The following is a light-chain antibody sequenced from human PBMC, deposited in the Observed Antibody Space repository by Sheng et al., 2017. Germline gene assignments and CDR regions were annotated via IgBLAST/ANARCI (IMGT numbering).Light chain of an antibody. J-gene: IGKJ2*03. CDR3: QQYGSLYS. V-gene: IGKV3-20*01. CDR1: QSISSN. Sequence: EIVMTQSPATLSVSPGDTATLSCRASQSISSNLAWYQQKPGQSPRLLIYGASSRATGIPDRFSGSGSGTDFTLTISRLEPEDFAVYYCQQYGSLYSFGQGTNLEIK. CDR2: GAS.